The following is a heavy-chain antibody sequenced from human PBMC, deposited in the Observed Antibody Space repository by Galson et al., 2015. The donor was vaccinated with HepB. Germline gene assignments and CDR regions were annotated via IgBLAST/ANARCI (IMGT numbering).Heavy chain of an antibody. CDR3: AAFVRLGGYSYGSDY. CDR2: IVVGSGNT. V-gene: IGHV1-58*02. CDR1: GGTFSSYA. J-gene: IGHJ4*02. D-gene: IGHD5-18*01. Sequence: SVKVSCKASGGTFSSYAISWVRQAPGQGLEWMGRIVVGSGNTNYAQKFQERVTITRDMSTSTAYMELSSLRSEDTAVYYCAAFVRLGGYSYGSDYWGQGTLVTVSS.